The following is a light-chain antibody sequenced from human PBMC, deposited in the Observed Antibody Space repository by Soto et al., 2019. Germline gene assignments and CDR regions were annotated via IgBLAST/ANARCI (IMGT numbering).Light chain of an antibody. Sequence: EIVLTQSPATLSLSPGERATLSCRASQSVSSYLAWYQQKPGQAPRLLIYDASNRATGIPARFSGSGSGTDFAITISSQEAEDFAVSYCQQRSKWTHTFGGGDKGEIK. V-gene: IGKV3-11*01. CDR1: QSVSSY. CDR2: DAS. CDR3: QQRSKWTHT. J-gene: IGKJ4*01.